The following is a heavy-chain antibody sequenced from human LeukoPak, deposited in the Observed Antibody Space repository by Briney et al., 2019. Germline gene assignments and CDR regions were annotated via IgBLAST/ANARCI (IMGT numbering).Heavy chain of an antibody. V-gene: IGHV1-46*01. CDR3: ARTVEDFGDRSDAFDI. D-gene: IGHD3-16*01. Sequence: ASVKVSCTASGYTFTSYYMHWVRQAPGQGLEWMGIINPSGGSTSYAQKFQGRVTMTRDTSTSTVYMELSSLRSEDTAVYYCARTVEDFGDRSDAFDIWGQGTMVTVSS. J-gene: IGHJ3*02. CDR1: GYTFTSYY. CDR2: INPSGGST.